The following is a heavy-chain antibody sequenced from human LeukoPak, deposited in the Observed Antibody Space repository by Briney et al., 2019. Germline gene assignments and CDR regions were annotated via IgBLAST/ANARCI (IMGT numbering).Heavy chain of an antibody. CDR3: AREDHSYGFPGAYYFDY. CDR1: GYSISSGYY. V-gene: IGHV4-38-2*02. D-gene: IGHD5-18*01. CDR2: IYHSGST. J-gene: IGHJ4*02. Sequence: SETLSLTCAVSGYSISSGYYWGWIRQPPGKGLEWIGSIYHSGSTYYNPSLKSRVTISVDTSKNQFSLKLSSVTAADTAVYYCAREDHSYGFPGAYYFDYWGQGTLVTVSS.